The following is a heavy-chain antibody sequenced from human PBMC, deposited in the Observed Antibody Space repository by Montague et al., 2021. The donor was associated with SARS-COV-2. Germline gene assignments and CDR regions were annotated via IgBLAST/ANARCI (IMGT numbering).Heavy chain of an antibody. Sequence: SETLSLTCSVSGGSVSSYYWSWIRQPPGKGLEWIGFVYYTGNTNYNPSLKSRVAVSLDTPKNQFFLKLTSVTDADTAVYYCARVVLRDYFDYWGQGTLVTVSS. CDR3: ARVVLRDYFDY. D-gene: IGHD2-15*01. CDR2: VYYTGNT. J-gene: IGHJ4*02. V-gene: IGHV4-59*08. CDR1: GGSVSSYY.